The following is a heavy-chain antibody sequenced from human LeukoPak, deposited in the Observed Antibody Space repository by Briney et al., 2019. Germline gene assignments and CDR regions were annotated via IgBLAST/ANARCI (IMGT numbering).Heavy chain of an antibody. J-gene: IGHJ6*02. V-gene: IGHV1-2*02. Sequence: ASVKVSCKASGYTFTGYYMHWVRQAPGQGLEWMGWINPNSGGTNYAQKFQGRVTMTRDTSISTAYMELSRLRSDDTAVYYCARDRYYYGSGSYYKADKKYYYYGMDVWGQGTTVTVSS. CDR2: INPNSGGT. CDR3: ARDRYYYGSGSYYKADKKYYYYGMDV. D-gene: IGHD3-10*01. CDR1: GYTFTGYY.